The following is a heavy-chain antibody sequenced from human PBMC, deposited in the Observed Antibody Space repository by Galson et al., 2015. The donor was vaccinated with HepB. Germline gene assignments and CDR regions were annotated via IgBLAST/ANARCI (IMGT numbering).Heavy chain of an antibody. CDR2: MSPHSTNT. CDR1: GYTFTSYD. J-gene: IGHJ6*02. CDR3: ARGDYSSSWRFGMDV. D-gene: IGHD6-13*01. V-gene: IGHV1-8*01. Sequence: SVKVSCKAFGYTFTSYDINWVRRATGQGLEWTGWMSPHSTNTGYAQKFQGRVTMTRNTSISTAYMELSSLRSEDTAVYYCARGDYSSSWRFGMDVWGQGTTVIVSS.